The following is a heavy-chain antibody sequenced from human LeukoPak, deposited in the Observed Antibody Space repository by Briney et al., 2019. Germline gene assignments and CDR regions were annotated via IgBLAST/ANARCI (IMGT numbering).Heavy chain of an antibody. CDR3: ARTSRYFGFDP. J-gene: IGHJ5*02. CDR1: GYTFTSYG. Sequence: VASVKVSCKASGYTFTSYGISWVRQAPGQGLEWMGGIIPIFGTANYAQKFQGRVTITADESTSTAYMELSSLRSEDTAVYYCARTSRYFGFDPWGQGTLVTVSS. D-gene: IGHD3-9*01. V-gene: IGHV1-69*13. CDR2: IIPIFGTA.